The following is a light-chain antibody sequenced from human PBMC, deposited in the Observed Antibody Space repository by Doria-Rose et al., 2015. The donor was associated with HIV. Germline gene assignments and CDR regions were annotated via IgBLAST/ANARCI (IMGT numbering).Light chain of an antibody. CDR1: QSLLYTSKNY. CDR3: QQYYDTPS. V-gene: IGKV4-1*01. Sequence: DIRVTQSPESLGMSLGERATLNCKSNQSLLYTSKNYLAWYQQKPGQPPRLWIYWASTRQSGVPARFSGIGSGTDFTLTISSLEAEDVAVYYCQQYYDTPSFGPGTTVDIK. J-gene: IGKJ3*01. CDR2: WAS.